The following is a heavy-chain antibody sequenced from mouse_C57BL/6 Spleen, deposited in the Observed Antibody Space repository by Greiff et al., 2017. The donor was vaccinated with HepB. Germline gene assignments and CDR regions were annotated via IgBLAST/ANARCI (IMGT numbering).Heavy chain of an antibody. CDR3: ARALNWDLAWFAY. CDR2: ISDGGSYT. V-gene: IGHV5-4*01. Sequence: DVHLVESGGGLVKPGGSLKLSCAASGFTFSSYAMSWVRQTPEKRLEWVATISDGGSYTYYPDNVKGRFTISRDNAKNNLYLQMSHLKSEDTAMYYCARALNWDLAWFAYWGQGTLVTVSA. J-gene: IGHJ3*01. CDR1: GFTFSSYA. D-gene: IGHD4-1*01.